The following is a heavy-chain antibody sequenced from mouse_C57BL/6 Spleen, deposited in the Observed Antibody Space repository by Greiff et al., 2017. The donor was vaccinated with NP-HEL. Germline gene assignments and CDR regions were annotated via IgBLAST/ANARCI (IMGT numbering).Heavy chain of an antibody. J-gene: IGHJ4*01. D-gene: IGHD2-14*01. CDR1: GYTFTSYW. Sequence: VQLQQPGAELVMPGASVKLSCKASGYTFTSYWMHWVKQRPGQGLEWIGEIDPSDSYTNYNQKFKGKSTLTVDKSSSTAYMQLSSLTSEDSAVYYCAKGVPGAMDYWGQGTSVTVSS. CDR2: IDPSDSYT. CDR3: AKGVPGAMDY. V-gene: IGHV1-69*01.